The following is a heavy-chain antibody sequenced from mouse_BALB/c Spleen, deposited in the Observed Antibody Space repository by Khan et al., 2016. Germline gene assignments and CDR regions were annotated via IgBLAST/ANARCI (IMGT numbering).Heavy chain of an antibody. V-gene: IGHV1-87*01. CDR3: ASYYGSSYDYFDY. Sequence: QVQLKQSGAELARPGASVKLSCKASGYTFTSYWMQWVKQRPGQGLEWIGAIYPGDGDTRYTQKFKGKATLTADKSSSTASMQLSSLASEDSAVYYCASYYGSSYDYFDYWGQGTTLTVSS. CDR1: GYTFTSYW. D-gene: IGHD1-1*01. J-gene: IGHJ2*01. CDR2: IYPGDGDT.